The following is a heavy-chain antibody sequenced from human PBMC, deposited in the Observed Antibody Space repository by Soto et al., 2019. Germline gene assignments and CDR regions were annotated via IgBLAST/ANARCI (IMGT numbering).Heavy chain of an antibody. CDR1: EFTVSTNY. Sequence: EEQLVQSGGGLVQTGGSLRLSCAAAEFTVSTNYMSWFRQSTGKWLEWVSVLYTGGSAYYADSVKGRFTISSDDSKNTLYRQMDSLRAEDPAVYYCARGPAFDFWGLGTMVTVSS. J-gene: IGHJ3*01. CDR2: LYTGGSA. V-gene: IGHV3-66*01. CDR3: ARGPAFDF.